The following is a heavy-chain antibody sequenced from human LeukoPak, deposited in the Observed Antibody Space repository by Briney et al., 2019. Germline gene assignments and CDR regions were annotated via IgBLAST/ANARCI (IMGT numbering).Heavy chain of an antibody. Sequence: GASVKVSCKASGYTFTSYYMHWVRQAPGQGLEWMGIINPSGGSTSYAQKFQGRVTMTRDMSTSTVYMELSSLRSEDTAVYYCARDRPSYYYDSSGYPPFDYWGQGTLVTVSS. CDR3: ARDRPSYYYDSSGYPPFDY. V-gene: IGHV1-46*01. J-gene: IGHJ4*02. CDR2: INPSGGST. CDR1: GYTFTSYY. D-gene: IGHD3-22*01.